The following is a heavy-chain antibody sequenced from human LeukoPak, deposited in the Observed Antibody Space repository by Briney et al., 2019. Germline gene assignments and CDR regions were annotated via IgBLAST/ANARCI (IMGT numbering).Heavy chain of an antibody. CDR3: ARQTRDGSGSRGYSFDF. D-gene: IGHD3-10*01. CDR2: MYPGDSDT. Sequence: GESLKISCKGSGYIFTNNWIGWVRQMPGKGLEWMGIMYPGDSDTRYSPSFEGPVTISADKSISTAYLQWSSLKASDTAMYYCARQTRDGSGSRGYSFDFWGQGPLVTVSS. J-gene: IGHJ4*02. V-gene: IGHV5-51*01. CDR1: GYIFTNNW.